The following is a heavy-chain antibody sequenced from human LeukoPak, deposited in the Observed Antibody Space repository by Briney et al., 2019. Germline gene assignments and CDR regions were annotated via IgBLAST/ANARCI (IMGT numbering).Heavy chain of an antibody. CDR2: VGGGGQRT. CDR3: AKDRGYYVDTGTINF. J-gene: IGHJ4*02. CDR1: GFTFSSYA. D-gene: IGHD2-15*01. Sequence: PGGSLRLSCAASGFTFSSYAMHWVRQAPGMGLEWVSGVGGGGQRTHYADSVKGRFTISRDNSKNTLYLQMNSLRAEDTAIYYCAKDRGYYVDTGTINFWGQGTLVTVSS. V-gene: IGHV3-23*01.